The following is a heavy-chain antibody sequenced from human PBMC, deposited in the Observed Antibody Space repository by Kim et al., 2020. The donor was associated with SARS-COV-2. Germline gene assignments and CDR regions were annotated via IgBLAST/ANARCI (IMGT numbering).Heavy chain of an antibody. CDR3: AGDKDFCSGYHYYMDV. CDR2: IHGRGGST. D-gene: IGHD3-3*01. CDR1: GYTFSDSF. Sequence: ASVKVSCKASGYTFSDSFMHWVRQAPGQGLEWMGVIHGRGGSTTYAQKFQGRVTMTRGPSTNPVYMELSSLESEDTAVYYCAGDKDFCSGYHYYMDVWVK. V-gene: IGHV1-46*01. J-gene: IGHJ6*03.